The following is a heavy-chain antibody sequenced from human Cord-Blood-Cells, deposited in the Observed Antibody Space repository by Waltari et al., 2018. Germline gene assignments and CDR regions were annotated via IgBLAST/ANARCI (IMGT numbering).Heavy chain of an antibody. CDR1: GGTFSSYS. J-gene: IGHJ6*02. CDR2: IIPIFGTA. Sequence: QVQLVQSGAEVKKHGSSVKVSCKAAGGTFSSYSSSWVRQAPGQGLEWMGGIIPIFGTANYAQKFQGRVTITADESTSTAYMELSSLRSEDTAVYYCARECGGDCYYYYYYGMDVWGQGTTVTVSS. CDR3: ARECGGDCYYYYYYGMDV. V-gene: IGHV1-69*01. D-gene: IGHD2-21*02.